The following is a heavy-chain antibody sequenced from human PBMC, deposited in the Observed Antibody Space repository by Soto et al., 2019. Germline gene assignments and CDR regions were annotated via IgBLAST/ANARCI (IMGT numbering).Heavy chain of an antibody. V-gene: IGHV3-30-3*01. D-gene: IGHD3-22*01. J-gene: IGHJ5*02. CDR1: GFTFSSYA. CDR2: ISDDGSNK. CDR3: ARDAMYYYDSSGYYSHNWFDP. Sequence: QAQLVESGGGVVQPGRSLILSCAASGFTFSSYAMHWVRQAPGKWLEGVAVISDDGSNKYYADSVKGRFTISRDNSKNTLYLQMNSLRAEDKAVYYCARDAMYYYDSSGYYSHNWFDPWGQGTLVTVSS.